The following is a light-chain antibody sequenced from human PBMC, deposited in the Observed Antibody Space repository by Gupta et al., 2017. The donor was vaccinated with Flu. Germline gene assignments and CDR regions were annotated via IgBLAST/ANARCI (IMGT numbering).Light chain of an antibody. Sequence: GKAPKRLLYEVSHRPSGTSHRFSGSKSVKTAYLTISALQSDDEADYYCSADGGTSSLGVFGGGTRLTVL. V-gene: IGLV2-14*01. CDR2: EVS. J-gene: IGLJ3*02. CDR3: SADGGTSSLGV.